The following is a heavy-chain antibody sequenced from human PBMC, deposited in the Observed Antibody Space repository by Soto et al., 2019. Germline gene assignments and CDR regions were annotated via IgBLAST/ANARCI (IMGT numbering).Heavy chain of an antibody. CDR1: RFTFSSYS. CDR2: ISSSSSTI. V-gene: IGHV3-48*02. Sequence: SGGSLRLSCAASRFTFSSYSMNWVRQAPGKGLEWVSYISSSSSTIYYADSVKGRFTISRDNAKNSLYLQMNSLRDEDTAVYYCAREIMITFGGVIAPAYGMDVWGQGTTVTVSS. J-gene: IGHJ6*02. CDR3: AREIMITFGGVIAPAYGMDV. D-gene: IGHD3-16*02.